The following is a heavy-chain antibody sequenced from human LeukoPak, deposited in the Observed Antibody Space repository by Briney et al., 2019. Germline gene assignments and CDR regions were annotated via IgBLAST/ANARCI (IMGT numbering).Heavy chain of an antibody. D-gene: IGHD2-2*01. Sequence: PSETLSLTCAVYGGSFSGYYWSWIRQPPGKGLEWIGEINHSGGTNYNPSLKSRVTISVDTSKNQFSLKLSSVTAADTAVYYCAREANRDCSSTSCFFDYWGQGTLVTVSS. CDR1: GGSFSGYY. CDR3: AREANRDCSSTSCFFDY. CDR2: INHSGGT. J-gene: IGHJ4*02. V-gene: IGHV4-34*01.